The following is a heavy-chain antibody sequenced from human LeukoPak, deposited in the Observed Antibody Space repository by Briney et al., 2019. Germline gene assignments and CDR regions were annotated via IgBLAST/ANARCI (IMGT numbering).Heavy chain of an antibody. Sequence: PGRSLRLSCAASGLTFSNYGMHWVRQAPGKGLEWVAVIWYDGSNKYYADSVKGRFTISRDNSKNTLHPQMNSLRAEDTAVYYCARGNYESSAYFDYWGQGTLVTVSS. V-gene: IGHV3-33*01. J-gene: IGHJ4*02. CDR2: IWYDGSNK. CDR1: GLTFSNYG. CDR3: ARGNYESSAYFDY. D-gene: IGHD3-22*01.